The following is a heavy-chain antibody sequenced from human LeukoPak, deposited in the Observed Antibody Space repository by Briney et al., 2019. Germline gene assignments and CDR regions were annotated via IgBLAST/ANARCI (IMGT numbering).Heavy chain of an antibody. CDR1: GFTFSSYS. CDR2: ISSSSNYI. V-gene: IGHV3-21*01. J-gene: IGHJ4*02. CDR3: ARDYDFWSGHYPGFDY. Sequence: GGFLRLSCAASGFTFSSYSMNWVRQAPGKGLEWVSCISSSSNYIYYAESVKGRFTISRDNAKNSLYLQMNSLRAEDTAVYYCARDYDFWSGHYPGFDYWGQGTLVTVSS. D-gene: IGHD3-3*01.